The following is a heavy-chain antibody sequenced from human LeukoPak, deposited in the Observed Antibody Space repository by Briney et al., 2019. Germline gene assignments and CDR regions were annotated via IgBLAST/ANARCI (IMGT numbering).Heavy chain of an antibody. CDR1: GFTFSSYS. Sequence: GGSLRLSCAASGFTFSSYSMNWVRQAPGKGLEWVSSIGYTSTDKYYVASVKGRFTISRDNAENSLYLQMNSLRAEDSAVYYCVRGDNRDYWGQGTLVTVSS. D-gene: IGHD1-14*01. CDR2: IGYTSTDK. CDR3: VRGDNRDY. J-gene: IGHJ4*02. V-gene: IGHV3-21*01.